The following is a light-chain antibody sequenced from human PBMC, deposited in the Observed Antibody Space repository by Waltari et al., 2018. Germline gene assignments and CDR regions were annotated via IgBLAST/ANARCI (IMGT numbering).Light chain of an antibody. CDR3: QQYDNWPRT. CDR2: GAS. CDR1: QSIGSH. Sequence: EIVMTQSPATLSVPPGERATLSCRASQSIGSHLAWYQPTPGQGPRLLIYGASTRATGIPARFSGRGSGTEFTLTISSLQSEDFAVYFCQQYDNWPRTFGQGTKVEI. V-gene: IGKV3-15*01. J-gene: IGKJ1*01.